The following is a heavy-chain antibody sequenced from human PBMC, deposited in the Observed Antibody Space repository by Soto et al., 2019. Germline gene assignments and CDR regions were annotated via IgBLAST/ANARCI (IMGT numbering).Heavy chain of an antibody. CDR3: ARGPYVITMIVGEGEPDAFDI. Sequence: SETLSLTCAVSGGSISSGGYSWSWIRQPPGKGLEWIGYIYHSGSTYYNPSLKSRVTISVDRSKNQFSLKLSSVTAADTAVYYCARGPYVITMIVGEGEPDAFDIWGQGTMVTISS. V-gene: IGHV4-30-2*01. J-gene: IGHJ3*02. D-gene: IGHD3-22*01. CDR2: IYHSGST. CDR1: GGSISSGGYS.